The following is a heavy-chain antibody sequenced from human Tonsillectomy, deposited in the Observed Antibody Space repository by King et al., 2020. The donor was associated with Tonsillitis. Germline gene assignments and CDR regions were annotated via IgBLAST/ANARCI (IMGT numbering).Heavy chain of an antibody. CDR2: IRRKTDDGTA. Sequence: QLVQSGGGLVQPGRSLRVSCTASGFTLADYAMSWFRQAPGKGLEWVGFIRRKTDDGTAEYAASVKARFTISRDDSKGIAYLQINSLKTEDTAVYYCARGPRIHLRSFAYWGQGALVTASS. V-gene: IGHV3-49*03. CDR3: ARGPRIHLRSFAY. J-gene: IGHJ4*02. CDR1: GFTLADYA. D-gene: IGHD5-18*01.